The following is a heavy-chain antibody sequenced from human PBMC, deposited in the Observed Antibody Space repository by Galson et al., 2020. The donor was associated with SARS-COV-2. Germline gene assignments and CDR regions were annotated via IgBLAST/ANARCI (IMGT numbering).Heavy chain of an antibody. CDR1: GFNFSRYW. Sequence: GESLKISCGASGFNFSRYWMSWFRQAPGKGLKWMANIKEDGSEKFYVDSVKGRFTISRDNAKNSLFLQMNSLRAEDTALYYCARDRPLQNIVVPLADNWGQGARVTVSS. CDR2: IKEDGSEK. V-gene: IGHV3-7*01. CDR3: ARDRPLQNIVVPLADN. D-gene: IGHD5-12*01. J-gene: IGHJ4*02.